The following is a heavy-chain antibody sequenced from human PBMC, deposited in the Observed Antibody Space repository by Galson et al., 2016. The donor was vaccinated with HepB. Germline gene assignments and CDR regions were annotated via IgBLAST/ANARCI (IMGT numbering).Heavy chain of an antibody. CDR1: GFTFSSYS. J-gene: IGHJ4*02. Sequence: SLRLSCAASGFTFSSYSMNWVRQAPGKGLEWVSYISSSSSTIYYADSVKGRFTISSDNAKNSLYRQMNSLRAEDTAVYYCARCKGIAAAVGTFDSWGQGTLVTTSS. V-gene: IGHV3-48*01. CDR2: ISSSSSTI. CDR3: ARCKGIAAAVGTFDS. D-gene: IGHD6-13*01.